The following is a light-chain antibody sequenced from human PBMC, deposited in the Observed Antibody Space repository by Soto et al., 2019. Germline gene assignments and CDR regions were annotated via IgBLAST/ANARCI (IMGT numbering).Light chain of an antibody. V-gene: IGKV1-9*01. Sequence: IQLTQSPSSLSASVGDRVTITCRASQGISSYLAWYQQKPGKAPKLPIYAASTLQSGVPSRFSGSGSGTDFTLTISSLKPEDFATYYCQQLNSYPPPFGQGTKVEIK. CDR1: QGISSY. CDR2: AAS. CDR3: QQLNSYPPP. J-gene: IGKJ1*01.